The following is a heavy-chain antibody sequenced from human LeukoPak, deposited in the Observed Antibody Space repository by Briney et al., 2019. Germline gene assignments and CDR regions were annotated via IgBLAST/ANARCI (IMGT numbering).Heavy chain of an antibody. V-gene: IGHV3-23*01. J-gene: IGHJ4*02. CDR2: IGGSNGIT. Sequence: PGGSLRLSCAASRFTFNSYAMSWVRQAPGKGLEWVSVIGGSNGITFYVGSVKGRFTISRDNSKNTLYLQMNSLRAEDTAVYYCAKDRRVEFDYWGQGTLVTVSS. D-gene: IGHD5-24*01. CDR3: AKDRRVEFDY. CDR1: RFTFNSYA.